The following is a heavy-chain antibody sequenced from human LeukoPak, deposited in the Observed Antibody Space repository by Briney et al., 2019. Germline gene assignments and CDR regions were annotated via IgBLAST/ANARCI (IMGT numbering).Heavy chain of an antibody. J-gene: IGHJ4*02. Sequence: GGSLRLSCAASGFTFSSYWMHWVRQAPGKGLVWVSRINSDVSSTTYADSVKGRFTISRDNAKNTLYLQMNSLRAEDTALYYCARDMGAITTPFDQWGQGTLVTVSS. D-gene: IGHD1-26*01. CDR3: ARDMGAITTPFDQ. CDR1: GFTFSSYW. V-gene: IGHV3-74*01. CDR2: INSDVSST.